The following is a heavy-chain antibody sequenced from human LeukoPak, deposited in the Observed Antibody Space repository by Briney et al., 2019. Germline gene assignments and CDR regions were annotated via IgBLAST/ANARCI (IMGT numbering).Heavy chain of an antibody. J-gene: IGHJ4*02. CDR1: GLTFNNYA. V-gene: IGHV3-23*01. CDR2: ISGRGGNT. D-gene: IGHD5-24*01. CDR3: AKAGGGSGYNPLGY. Sequence: GGSLRLSCAASGLTFNNYALTWIRQAPGKGLEWVSSISGRGGNTYYADSVKGRFTISRDNSKNTFYLQMNSLRDEDTALYYCAKAGGGSGYNPLGYWGQGTLVTVSS.